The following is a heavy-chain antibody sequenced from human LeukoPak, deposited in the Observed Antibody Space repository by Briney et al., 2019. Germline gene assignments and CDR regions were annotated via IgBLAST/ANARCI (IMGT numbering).Heavy chain of an antibody. Sequence: SETLSLTCSVPGGSISSYYWSWIRQPPGKGLEWVGSIYYSGSTYYNPSLKSRVTISVDTSKNQFSLNLSSVTAADTAVYYCAITIFGVVIKDAFDIWVQGTMVTVSS. CDR2: IYYSGST. D-gene: IGHD3-3*01. CDR1: GGSISSYY. J-gene: IGHJ3*02. V-gene: IGHV4-59*01. CDR3: AITIFGVVIKDAFDI.